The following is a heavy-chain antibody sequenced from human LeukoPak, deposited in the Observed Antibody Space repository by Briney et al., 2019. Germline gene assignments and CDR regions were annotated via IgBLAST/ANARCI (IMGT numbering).Heavy chain of an antibody. Sequence: GGSLRLSCASSGFTFDDYTMHWVRQAPGKGLEWVSLISWDGGSTYYADSVKGRFTISRDNSKNTLYLQMNSLRAEDTAVYYCAKSRSTWTGYFDYWGQGTLVTVSS. CDR3: AKSRSTWTGYFDY. D-gene: IGHD1-1*01. CDR1: GFTFDDYT. CDR2: ISWDGGST. J-gene: IGHJ4*02. V-gene: IGHV3-43*01.